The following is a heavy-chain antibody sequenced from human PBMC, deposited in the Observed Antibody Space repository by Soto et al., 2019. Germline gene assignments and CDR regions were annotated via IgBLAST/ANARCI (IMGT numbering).Heavy chain of an antibody. CDR2: ISYDGSNK. CDR1: GFTFSSYA. V-gene: IGHV3-30-3*01. Sequence: QVQLVESGGGVVQPGRSLRLSCAASGFTFSSYAMHWVRQAPGKGLEWVAVISYDGSNKYYADSVKGRFTISRDNSKNTLYLQMNSLRAEDTAVYYCARESGRYYYDSSGEMCFDYWGQGTLVTVSS. CDR3: ARESGRYYYDSSGEMCFDY. J-gene: IGHJ4*02. D-gene: IGHD3-22*01.